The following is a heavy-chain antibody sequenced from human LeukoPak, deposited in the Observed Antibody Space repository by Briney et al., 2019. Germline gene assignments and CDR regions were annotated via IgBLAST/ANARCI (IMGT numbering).Heavy chain of an antibody. V-gene: IGHV3-7*03. CDR1: GFTFSRYW. J-gene: IGHJ4*02. CDR3: ARLIWFGELFFDY. D-gene: IGHD3-10*01. Sequence: PGGSLRLSCAASGFTFSRYWMSWVRQAPGKGLEWVANIKQDGSEKYYVDSVKGRFTISRDNAKNSLYLQMNSLRAEDTAVYYCARLIWFGELFFDYWGQGTLVTVSS. CDR2: IKQDGSEK.